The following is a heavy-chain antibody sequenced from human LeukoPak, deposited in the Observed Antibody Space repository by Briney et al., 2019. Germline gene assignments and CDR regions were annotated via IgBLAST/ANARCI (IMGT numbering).Heavy chain of an antibody. D-gene: IGHD2-21*01. V-gene: IGHV4-59*01. J-gene: IGHJ4*02. CDR1: GGSISSYY. CDR2: IYYTGST. CDR3: ARGPIPYYFDY. Sequence: PSETLSLTCTVSGGSISSYYWSWIRQPPGKGLEGIGYIYYTGSTNYNPSLKSRVTISVDTSKNQFSLKLSSVTAADTAVYYCARGPIPYYFDYWGQGTLVTVSS.